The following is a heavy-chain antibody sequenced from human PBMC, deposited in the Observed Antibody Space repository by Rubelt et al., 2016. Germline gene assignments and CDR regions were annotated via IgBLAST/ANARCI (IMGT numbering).Heavy chain of an antibody. CDR1: GFTFSNYA. V-gene: IGHV3-30*04. CDR3: ATPSGY. Sequence: QVQLVESGGGVVQPGRSLRLSCAASGFTFSNYAMHWVRQVPGKGLEWLAVISYDGSFKSYADSVKGRFTISRDNSTNTLYLQMNSLRAEDTAVYYCATPSGYWGQGTLVTVSS. CDR2: ISYDGSFK. J-gene: IGHJ4*02.